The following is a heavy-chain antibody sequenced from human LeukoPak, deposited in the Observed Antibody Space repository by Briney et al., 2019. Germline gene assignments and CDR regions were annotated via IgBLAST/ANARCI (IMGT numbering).Heavy chain of an antibody. V-gene: IGHV3-23*01. CDR3: AKALGGYHFDY. Sequence: GGSLRLSCAASGFTFSSYGMSWVRQAPGKGLEWVSSISGSGGNTFYADSVKGRFTISRDNSKNTLFLHMNSLRADDTAVYSCAKALGGYHFDYGGQGTPVTVSS. J-gene: IGHJ4*02. CDR1: GFTFSSYG. D-gene: IGHD3-16*01. CDR2: ISGSGGNT.